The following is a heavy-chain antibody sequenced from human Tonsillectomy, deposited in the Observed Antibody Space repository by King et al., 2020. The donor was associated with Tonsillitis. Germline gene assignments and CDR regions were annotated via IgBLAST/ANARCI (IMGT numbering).Heavy chain of an antibody. CDR3: ARLAWGYGSRGYYYDY. J-gene: IGHJ4*02. CDR2: ISYSGST. D-gene: IGHD3-22*01. V-gene: IGHV4-59*08. Sequence: VQLQESGPGLVKPSETLSLTCTVSGGSISNYYWSWIRQPPGKGLEWIGYISYSGSTNYNPSLKSRVTISVDTSKNQFSLKLSSVTAADTAVYFCARLAWGYGSRGYYYDYWGQGTLVTVSS. CDR1: GGSISNYY.